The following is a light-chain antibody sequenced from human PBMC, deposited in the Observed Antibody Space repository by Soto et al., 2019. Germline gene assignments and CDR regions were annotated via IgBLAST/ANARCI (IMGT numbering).Light chain of an antibody. J-gene: IGLJ3*02. V-gene: IGLV1-40*01. Sequence: QSVLTQPLSVSGAPGQRVTISCTGSSSNIGAGYDVHWYQQVPGTAPSLVIYGNINRPSGVPGRFSGSKSGTSASLAITGLQAEEEADYYCQSYDRSLSGSVFGGGTKVTVL. CDR1: SSNIGAGYD. CDR2: GNI. CDR3: QSYDRSLSGSV.